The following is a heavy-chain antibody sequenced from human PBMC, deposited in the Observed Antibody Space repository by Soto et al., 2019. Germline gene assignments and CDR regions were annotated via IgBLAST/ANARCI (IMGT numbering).Heavy chain of an antibody. Sequence: GGSLRLSCAASGFTVSSNYMSWVRQAPGKGLEWVSVIYSGGSTYYADSVKGRFTISRDNSKNTLYLQMNSLRAEDTAVYYCARHGPLLVVPAAIGYFDYWGQGTLVTVSS. CDR3: ARHGPLLVVPAAIGYFDY. CDR1: GFTVSSNY. D-gene: IGHD2-2*01. CDR2: IYSGGST. J-gene: IGHJ4*02. V-gene: IGHV3-66*04.